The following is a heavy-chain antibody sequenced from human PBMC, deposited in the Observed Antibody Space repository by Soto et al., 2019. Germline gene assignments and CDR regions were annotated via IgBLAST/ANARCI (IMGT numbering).Heavy chain of an antibody. J-gene: IGHJ4*02. CDR3: ARGIFGSGTANDY. D-gene: IGHD3-10*01. V-gene: IGHV3-74*01. CDR2: INDDGSAT. Sequence: GGTLRLSCAASGFTFSGSWMHWVRQAPGKGLIWVSRINDDGSATSYADFVKGRFTISRDNAKDTLFLQMNGLRAEDTAVYYRARGIFGSGTANDYWGQGTLVTVSS. CDR1: GFTFSGSW.